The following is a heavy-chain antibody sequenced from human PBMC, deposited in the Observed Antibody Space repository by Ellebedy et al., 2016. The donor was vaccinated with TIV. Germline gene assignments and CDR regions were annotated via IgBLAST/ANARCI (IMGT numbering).Heavy chain of an antibody. CDR1: GFTFSSYA. CDR2: ISGSGGSA. J-gene: IGHJ4*02. V-gene: IGHV3-23*01. D-gene: IGHD3-3*01. Sequence: GESLKISCAASGFTFSSYAMSWVRQAPGKGLEWVSSISGSGGSANYADSVKGRFTISRDNSKNTLFFQMNSLRAEDTAVYYCARDGDRKADYWGQGTLVTVSS. CDR3: ARDGDRKADY.